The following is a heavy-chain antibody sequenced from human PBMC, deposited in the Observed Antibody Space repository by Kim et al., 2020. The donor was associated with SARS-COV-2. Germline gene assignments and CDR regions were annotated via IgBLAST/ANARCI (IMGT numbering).Heavy chain of an antibody. V-gene: IGHV4-34*13. J-gene: IGHJ6*02. CDR3: ARVRRYYYGMDV. Sequence: TDHPTHTSRVTISVDTSKNQFSLKLSSVTAADTAVYYCARVRRYYYGMDVWGQGTTVTVSS.